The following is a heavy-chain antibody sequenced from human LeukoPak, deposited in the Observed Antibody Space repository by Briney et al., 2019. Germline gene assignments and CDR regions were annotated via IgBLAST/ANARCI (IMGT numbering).Heavy chain of an antibody. Sequence: GESLKISCKASGYSSTSFVIGWVRQMPGKGPEWMGIIYPGDSETRYSPSFQGQVTISADKSITTAYLQWSSLKASDTAIYYCARPGGSSGHAADLDYCGQAMLVTVSS. V-gene: IGHV5-51*01. J-gene: IGHJ4*01. CDR1: GYSSTSFV. CDR3: ARPGGSSGHAADLDY. D-gene: IGHD3-22*01. CDR2: IYPGDSET.